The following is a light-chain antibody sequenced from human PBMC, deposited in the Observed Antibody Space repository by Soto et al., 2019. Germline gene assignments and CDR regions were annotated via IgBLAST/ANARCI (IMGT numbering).Light chain of an antibody. J-gene: IGKJ5*01. CDR3: QHYDSSFT. V-gene: IGKV3-20*01. Sequence: EIVLTQAPGTPSLSPGERATLSCRASQSINRNYLAWYQQKPGQAPGLLIYGSSIRATGIPERISGSGSGTDFTLTISRLEPEDFAVYYCQHYDSSFTFGQGTRLEIK. CDR1: QSINRNY. CDR2: GSS.